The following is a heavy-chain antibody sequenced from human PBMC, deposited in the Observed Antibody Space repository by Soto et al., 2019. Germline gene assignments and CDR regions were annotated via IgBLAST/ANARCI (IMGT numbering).Heavy chain of an antibody. CDR1: GGTFSSYA. J-gene: IGHJ4*02. CDR3: ARDRYSSGWYGVFDY. V-gene: IGHV1-69*13. Sequence: SVEVSCKASGGTFSSYAISWVRQAPGQGLEWMGGIIPIFGTANYAQKFQGRVTITADESTSTAYMELSSLRSEDTAVYYCARDRYSSGWYGVFDYWGQGTLVTVS. D-gene: IGHD6-19*01. CDR2: IIPIFGTA.